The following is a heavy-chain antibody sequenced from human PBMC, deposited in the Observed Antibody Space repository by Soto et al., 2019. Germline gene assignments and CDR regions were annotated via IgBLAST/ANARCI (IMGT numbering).Heavy chain of an antibody. Sequence: SVKVSCKASGGTFSSYAISWVRQAPGQGLEWMGGIIPIFGTANYAQKFQGRVTITADESTSTAYMELSSLRSEDTAVYYCAREPLSGTRPRVYFDYWGQGTLVTVSS. V-gene: IGHV1-69*13. CDR3: AREPLSGTRPRVYFDY. J-gene: IGHJ4*02. CDR2: IIPIFGTA. D-gene: IGHD1-26*01. CDR1: GGTFSSYA.